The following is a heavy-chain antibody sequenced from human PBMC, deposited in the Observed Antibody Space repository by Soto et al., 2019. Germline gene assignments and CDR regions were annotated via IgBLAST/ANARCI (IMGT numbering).Heavy chain of an antibody. Sequence: ASVKVSCKASGYTFTSYGISWVRQAPGQGLEWMGWISAYNGNTKYAQKLQGRVTMTTDTSTSTADMELRSLRSDDTAVYYCAREPNYFDCWGQGSLVTVSS. J-gene: IGHJ4*02. CDR2: ISAYNGNT. CDR1: GYTFTSYG. CDR3: AREPNYFDC. V-gene: IGHV1-18*01.